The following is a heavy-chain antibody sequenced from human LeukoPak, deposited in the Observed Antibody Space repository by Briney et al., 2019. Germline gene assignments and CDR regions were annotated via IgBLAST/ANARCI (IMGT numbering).Heavy chain of an antibody. Sequence: PETLSLTRTVSGGSLSSYYWSWIRQPAAKGLEWIGRIYTSGSTNYNPSLKSRVTMSVDTSKHQISLKLSSVTAADTAVYYCARELVDGVVVGASFDCWGQGTLVTVSS. D-gene: IGHD1-26*01. CDR3: ARELVDGVVVGASFDC. V-gene: IGHV4-4*07. CDR2: IYTSGST. CDR1: GGSLSSYY. J-gene: IGHJ4*02.